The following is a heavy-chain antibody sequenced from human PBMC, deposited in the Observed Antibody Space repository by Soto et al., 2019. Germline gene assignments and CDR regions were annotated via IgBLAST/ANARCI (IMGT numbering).Heavy chain of an antibody. J-gene: IGHJ6*02. V-gene: IGHV1-18*01. CDR2: ISAYNGNT. Sequence: ASVKVSCKASGYTFTSYGISLVRQAPGQGLEWMGWISAYNGNTNYAQKLQGRVTMTTDTSTSTAYMELRSLRSDDTAVYYCARKPLDIVVVVAAGGGGMDVWGQGTTVTVSS. CDR3: ARKPLDIVVVVAAGGGGMDV. D-gene: IGHD2-15*01. CDR1: GYTFTSYG.